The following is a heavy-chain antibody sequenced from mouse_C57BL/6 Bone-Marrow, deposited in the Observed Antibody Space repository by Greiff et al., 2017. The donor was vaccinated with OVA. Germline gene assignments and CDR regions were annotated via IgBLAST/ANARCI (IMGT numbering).Heavy chain of an antibody. Sequence: QVQLQQPGAELVKPGASVKMSCKASGYTFTSYWITWVQQRPGQGLEWIGDIYPGSGSTNYNEKFKSKATLTVDTSSSTAYMQLSSLTSEDSAVYYCARRYDGSSYWYFDVWGTGTTVTVSS. CDR3: ARRYDGSSYWYFDV. CDR2: IYPGSGST. D-gene: IGHD1-1*01. V-gene: IGHV1-55*01. J-gene: IGHJ1*03. CDR1: GYTFTSYW.